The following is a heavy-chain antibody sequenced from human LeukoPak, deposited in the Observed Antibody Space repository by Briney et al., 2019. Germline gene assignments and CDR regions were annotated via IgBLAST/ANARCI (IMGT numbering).Heavy chain of an antibody. CDR2: INPNSGGT. CDR3: ARDPYYYDSSGYDY. CDR1: GYTFTGYY. D-gene: IGHD3-22*01. Sequence: ASVKVSCKASGYTFTGYYMHWVRQAPRQGLEWMGWINPNSGGTNYQGRVTMTRDTSISTAYMELSRLRSDDTAVYCCARDPYYYDSSGYDYWGQGTLVTVSS. V-gene: IGHV1-2*02. J-gene: IGHJ4*02.